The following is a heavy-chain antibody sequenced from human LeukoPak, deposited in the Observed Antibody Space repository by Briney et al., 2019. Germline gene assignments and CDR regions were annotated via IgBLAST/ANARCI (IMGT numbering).Heavy chain of an antibody. V-gene: IGHV1-24*01. CDR1: GYTLTELS. CDR3: ATDGPSLYDYVWGSYRFPYFNY. J-gene: IGHJ4*02. CDR2: FDPEDGET. Sequence: ASVKVSCKVSGYTLTELSMHWVRQAPGKGLEWMGGFDPEDGETIYAQKFQGRVTMTEDTSTDTAYMELSSLRSEDTAVYYCATDGPSLYDYVWGSYRFPYFNYWGQGTLVTVSS. D-gene: IGHD3-16*02.